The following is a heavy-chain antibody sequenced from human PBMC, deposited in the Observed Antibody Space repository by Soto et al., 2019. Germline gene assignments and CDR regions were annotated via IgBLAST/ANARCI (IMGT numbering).Heavy chain of an antibody. D-gene: IGHD4-17*01. J-gene: IGHJ4*02. CDR1: GGSISSGGYY. CDR2: IYYSGST. Sequence: QVQLQESGPGLVKPSQTLSLTCTVSGGSISSGGYYWTWIRQYPGKGLEWIGYIYYSGSTFYNLTLKSRVSISVDTSKNQFSLNLSSVTAADTAVYYCARGLSVTLFDYWGQGTLVTVSS. CDR3: ARGLSVTLFDY. V-gene: IGHV4-31*03.